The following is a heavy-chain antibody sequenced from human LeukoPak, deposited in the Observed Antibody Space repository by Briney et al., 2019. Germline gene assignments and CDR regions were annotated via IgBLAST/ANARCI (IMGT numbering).Heavy chain of an antibody. D-gene: IGHD6-13*01. CDR1: GFTCSRYD. J-gene: IGHJ3*02. V-gene: IGHV3-13*01. Sequence: PGGSLRLSCAASGFTCSRYDMHWVRQVPGKGLEWVSGIGTDGDAYSPGSVKGRFTISRENAKNSLYLQMNNLRVGDTALYYCVRSLGSSSWSVGGVFDIWGQGTLVTVSS. CDR2: IGTDGDA. CDR3: VRSLGSSSWSVGGVFDI.